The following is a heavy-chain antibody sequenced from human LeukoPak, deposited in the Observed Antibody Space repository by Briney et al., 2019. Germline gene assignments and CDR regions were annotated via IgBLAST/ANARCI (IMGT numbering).Heavy chain of an antibody. CDR3: ARDNYGGNSDWYFDL. D-gene: IGHD4-23*01. J-gene: IGHJ2*01. CDR1: GGTFSSYA. CDR2: IIPIFGTA. V-gene: IGHV1-69*13. Sequence: GASVKVSCKASGGTFSSYAISWVRQAPGQGLEWMGGIIPIFGTANYAQKFQGRATITADESTSTAYMELSSLRSEDTAVYYCARDNYGGNSDWYFDLWGRGTLVTVSS.